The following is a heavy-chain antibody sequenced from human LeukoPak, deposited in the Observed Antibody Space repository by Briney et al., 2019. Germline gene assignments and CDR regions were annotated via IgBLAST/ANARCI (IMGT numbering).Heavy chain of an antibody. V-gene: IGHV3-74*01. Sequence: GGSLRLSCAASGFTFSNYEMNWVRQGPGKGLVWVSRISGDGSSTRYADSVKDRFTISRDNAKNTLYLQMNSLGVEDTAVYYCGRGGSPPEALGDTFDIWGQGTMVTVSS. J-gene: IGHJ3*02. CDR2: ISGDGSST. CDR3: GRGGSPPEALGDTFDI. D-gene: IGHD1-26*01. CDR1: GFTFSNYE.